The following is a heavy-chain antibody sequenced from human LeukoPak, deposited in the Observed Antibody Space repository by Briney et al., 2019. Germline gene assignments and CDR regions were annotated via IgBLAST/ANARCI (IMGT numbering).Heavy chain of an antibody. CDR1: GFTFSSYW. Sequence: PGGSLRLSCAASGFTFSSYWMHWVRQAPGKGLVWVSRINSDGGSTSYADSVKGRFTISRDNAKNTLYLQMNNLRAEDTAVYYCARDSGITDFDYWGQGTLVTVSS. D-gene: IGHD1-14*01. CDR3: ARDSGITDFDY. J-gene: IGHJ4*02. V-gene: IGHV3-74*01. CDR2: INSDGGST.